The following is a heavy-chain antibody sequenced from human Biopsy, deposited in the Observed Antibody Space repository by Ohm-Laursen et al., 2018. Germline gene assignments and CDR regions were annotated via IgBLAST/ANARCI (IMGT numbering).Heavy chain of an antibody. V-gene: IGHV3-66*01. CDR1: GFTVYNNY. Sequence: SLRLSCAASGFTVYNNYMTWVRQAPGKGLEWVSLIYSGGDTRYADPVKGRFTISRDNSRDTLYLQMSSLRAEDTAVYYCAKDRYNYTPIGGFSMDVWGQGTTVTVSS. CDR3: AKDRYNYTPIGGFSMDV. D-gene: IGHD5-18*01. CDR2: IYSGGDT. J-gene: IGHJ6*02.